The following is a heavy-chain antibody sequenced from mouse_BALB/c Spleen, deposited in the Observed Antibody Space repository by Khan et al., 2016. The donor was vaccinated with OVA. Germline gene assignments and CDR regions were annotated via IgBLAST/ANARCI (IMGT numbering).Heavy chain of an antibody. Sequence: VRLQQSGPELVKPGASVKISCKASGYTFTDYNMDWVKQSHGKSLEWIGYIYPNNGGSGYNQKFKSKATLTVDSSSGTAYMELRSLTSEDSAVYYCARSGYGSLGYWGQGTLVTVSA. D-gene: IGHD1-2*01. V-gene: IGHV1S29*02. CDR1: GYTFTDYN. J-gene: IGHJ3*02. CDR3: ARSGYGSLGY. CDR2: IYPNNGGS.